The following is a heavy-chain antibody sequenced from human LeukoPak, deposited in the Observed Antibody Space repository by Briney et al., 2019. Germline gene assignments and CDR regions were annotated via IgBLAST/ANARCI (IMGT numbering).Heavy chain of an antibody. D-gene: IGHD1-20*01. CDR3: AKDCELGINWNPFGY. V-gene: IGHV3-30*02. CDR2: IRYDGSNI. CDR1: GLTFSNYG. Sequence: GGSLRLSCAASGLTFSNYGMHWVRQAPGKGLEWVAFIRYDGSNIYYADSVRGRFTISRDNSKNTLYLQMNSLRAEDTAVYYCAKDCELGINWNPFGYWGQGTLVTVSS. J-gene: IGHJ4*02.